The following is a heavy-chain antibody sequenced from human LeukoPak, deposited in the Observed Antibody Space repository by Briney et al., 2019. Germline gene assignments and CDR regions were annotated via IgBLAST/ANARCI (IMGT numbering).Heavy chain of an antibody. CDR1: GFSLRTRGVR. V-gene: IGHV2-70*04. J-gene: IGHJ4*02. CDR2: IDWDNDK. D-gene: IGHD6-6*01. CDR3: ARMGRGSSFYYFAY. Sequence: SGPTLLNPTPTLTLTCTFSGFSLRTRGVRVSWIRQPPGKALEWLSRIDWDNDKQYSTSLKTRLSISKDTSKNQVVLTMTNMDPVDTATYYCARMGRGSSFYYFAYWGQGTLVTVSS.